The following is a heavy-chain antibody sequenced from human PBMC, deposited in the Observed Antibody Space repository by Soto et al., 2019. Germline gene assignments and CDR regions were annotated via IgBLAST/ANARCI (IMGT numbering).Heavy chain of an antibody. Sequence: QLLASGGGLVQPGGSLRLSCAASAFPFSTYAMSWVRRAPGKGLEWVSIISVSGGSTYSADSVKGRFTISRDNSKNTLYLQMDSLRADDTAVYYCAKLTKYSSSWHRNYYYYYGMDLWGQGTTVTVS. CDR3: AKLTKYSSSWHRNYYYYYGMDL. V-gene: IGHV3-23*01. CDR2: ISVSGGST. CDR1: AFPFSTYA. J-gene: IGHJ6*02. D-gene: IGHD2-2*01.